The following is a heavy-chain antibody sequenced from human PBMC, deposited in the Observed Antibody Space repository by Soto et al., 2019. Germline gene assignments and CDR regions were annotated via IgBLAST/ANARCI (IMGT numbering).Heavy chain of an antibody. J-gene: IGHJ5*02. Sequence: SETLSLTCTVSGGSISSSSYYWGWIRQPPGKGLEGIGSIYYSGSTYYNPSLKSRVTISVDTSKNQFSLKLSSVTAADTAVYYCARHRWSRNWFDPWGQGTLVTVSS. D-gene: IGHD2-15*01. CDR3: ARHRWSRNWFDP. CDR2: IYYSGST. CDR1: GGSISSSSYY. V-gene: IGHV4-39*01.